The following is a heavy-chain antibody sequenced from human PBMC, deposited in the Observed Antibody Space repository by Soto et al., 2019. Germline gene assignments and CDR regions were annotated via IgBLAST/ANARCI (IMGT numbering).Heavy chain of an antibody. CDR1: GYTFTSYG. Sequence: ASVKVSCKASGYTFTSYGISWVRQAPGQGLEWMGWISAYNGNTNYAQKLQGRVTMTTDTSTSTAYMELRSLRSDDTAVYYCASGYSGYDPYYYYSYGMDVWGQGTTVTVSS. D-gene: IGHD5-12*01. V-gene: IGHV1-18*01. CDR2: ISAYNGNT. J-gene: IGHJ6*02. CDR3: ASGYSGYDPYYYYSYGMDV.